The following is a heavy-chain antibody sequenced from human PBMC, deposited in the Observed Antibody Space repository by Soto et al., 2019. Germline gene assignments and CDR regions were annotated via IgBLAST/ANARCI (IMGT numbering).Heavy chain of an antibody. D-gene: IGHD3-10*01. CDR3: ARSLITMVPEAY. V-gene: IGHV4-34*01. J-gene: IGHJ4*02. CDR2: IYYSGST. CDR1: GGSFSGYY. Sequence: SETLSLTCAVYGGSFSGYYWSWIRQPPGKGLEWIGSIYYSGSTYYNPSLKSRVTISVDTSKNQFSLKLSSVTAADTAVYYCARSLITMVPEAYWGQRTPVTVSS.